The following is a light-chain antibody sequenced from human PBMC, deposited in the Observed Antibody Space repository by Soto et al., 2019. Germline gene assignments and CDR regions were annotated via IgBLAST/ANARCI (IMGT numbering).Light chain of an antibody. CDR1: QNIYTF. J-gene: IGKJ1*01. CDR2: SSS. CDR3: QQGFSMPRT. Sequence: DVPMTQSPSSLSASVGDRVTITCRTSQNIYTFLNWYQQKPGKAPKVLMYSSSTLQSGVPSRFSGSGSGTYFTLPISGLQPEDFANYYCQQGFSMPRTFGQGTKVEIK. V-gene: IGKV1-39*01.